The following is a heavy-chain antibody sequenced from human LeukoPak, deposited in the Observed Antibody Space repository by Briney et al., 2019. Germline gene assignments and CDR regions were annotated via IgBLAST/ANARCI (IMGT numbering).Heavy chain of an antibody. V-gene: IGHV4-34*01. CDR1: GGSMIGYH. Sequence: SETLSLTCAVYGGSMIGYHWTWIRQPPGQGLEWIGEVNDSGNPYYNSSLKSRLTISLETSKNQFSLKLSSVTAADTALYYCARGRFRFIMGVGDHYYIDVWGEGTTVTVSS. CDR3: ARGRFRFIMGVGDHYYIDV. D-gene: IGHD2-21*02. J-gene: IGHJ6*03. CDR2: VNDSGNP.